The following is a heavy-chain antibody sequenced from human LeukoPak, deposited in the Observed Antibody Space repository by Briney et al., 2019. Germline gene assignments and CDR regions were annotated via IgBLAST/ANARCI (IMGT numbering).Heavy chain of an antibody. CDR2: INSEGSRT. V-gene: IGHV3-74*01. Sequence: ETLSLTCAFSGGSISSNNWWSWVRQPPGKGLVWVSRINSEGSRTSYADSVKGRVTISRDNAKNTLYLQMNSLRAEDTAVYYCARGRYCSSTSCYKAFDIWGQGTKVTVSS. CDR1: GGSISSNNW. J-gene: IGHJ3*02. D-gene: IGHD2-2*02. CDR3: ARGRYCSSTSCYKAFDI.